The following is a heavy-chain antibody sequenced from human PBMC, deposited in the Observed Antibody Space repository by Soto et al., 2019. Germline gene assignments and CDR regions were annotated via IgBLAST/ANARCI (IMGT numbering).Heavy chain of an antibody. D-gene: IGHD6-13*01. CDR1: GFTFSSYG. CDR2: IWYDGSNK. V-gene: IGHV3-33*06. CDR3: AHEQQLVFQH. J-gene: IGHJ1*01. Sequence: QVQLVESGGGVVQPGRSLRLSCAASGFTFSSYGMHWVRQAPGKGPEWVAVIWYDGSNKYYADSVKGRFTISRDNSKNTLYLQMNSLRAEDTAVYYCAHEQQLVFQHWGQGTLVTVSS.